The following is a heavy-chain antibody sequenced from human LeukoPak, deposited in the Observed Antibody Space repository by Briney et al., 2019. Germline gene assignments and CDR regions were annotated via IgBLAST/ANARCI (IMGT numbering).Heavy chain of an antibody. CDR3: AKGRQDPKLLLPEYFQH. V-gene: IGHV3-23*01. CDR2: ISGSGGST. Sequence: GGSLRLSCAASGFTFSSYAMSWVRQAPGKGLEWVSAISGSGGSTYYADSVKGRFTISRDNSKNTLYLRMNSLRAEDTAVYYCAKGRQDPKLLLPEYFQHWGQGTLVTVSS. J-gene: IGHJ1*01. CDR1: GFTFSSYA. D-gene: IGHD3-22*01.